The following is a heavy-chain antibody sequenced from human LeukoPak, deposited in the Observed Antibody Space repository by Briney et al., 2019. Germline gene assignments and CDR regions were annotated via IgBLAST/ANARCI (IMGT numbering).Heavy chain of an antibody. CDR2: LYDTGST. V-gene: IGHV4-61*01. D-gene: IGHD4-17*01. Sequence: PSDTLSLTYNVSGDSVSSGHYYWHWIRQAPGKGLEWIGYLYDTGSTNYNASLKSRVTISRDTSKKQVSLELRAVTAADTAVYYCARARRATVTTVNWYFDLWGRGTLVTVSS. CDR3: ARARRATVTTVNWYFDL. J-gene: IGHJ2*01. CDR1: GDSVSSGHYY.